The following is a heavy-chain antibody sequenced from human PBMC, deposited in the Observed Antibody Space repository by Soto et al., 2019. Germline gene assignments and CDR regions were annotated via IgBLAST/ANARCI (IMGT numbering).Heavy chain of an antibody. CDR1: GGSFSGYY. D-gene: IGHD6-13*01. V-gene: IGHV4-34*01. CDR2: INHSGST. Sequence: QVQLQQGGAGLLKPSETLSLTCAVYGGSFSGYYWSWIRQPPGKGLEWIGEINHSGSTNYNPSLKSRVTRSVDASMNQFALKLSAVTAADTAVYYCARGGSRYSSSWPNWFDPWGQGTLVTVSS. CDR3: ARGGSRYSSSWPNWFDP. J-gene: IGHJ5*02.